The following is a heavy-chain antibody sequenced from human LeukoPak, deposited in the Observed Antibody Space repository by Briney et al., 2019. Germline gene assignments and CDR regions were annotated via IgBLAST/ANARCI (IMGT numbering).Heavy chain of an antibody. CDR3: ARDRYGSGSLFDY. D-gene: IGHD3-10*01. V-gene: IGHV1-69*05. CDR2: IIPIFGTA. CDR1: GGTFSSYA. J-gene: IGHJ4*02. Sequence: SVKVSCKASGGTFSSYAISWVRQAPGQGLEGVGRIIPIFGTANYAQKFQGRVTITTDESTSTAYMELSSLRSEDTAVYYCARDRYGSGSLFDYWGQGTLVTVSS.